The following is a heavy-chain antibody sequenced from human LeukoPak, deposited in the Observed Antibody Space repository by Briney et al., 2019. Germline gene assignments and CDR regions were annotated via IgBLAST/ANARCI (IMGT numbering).Heavy chain of an antibody. J-gene: IGHJ3*02. Sequence: GGSLRLSCAASGFTFSSYSMNWVRQAPGKGLEWVSAISGSGGSTYYADSVKGRFTISRDNSKNTLYLQMNSLRAEDTAVYYCALFIGPHDSSGYYFDAFDIWGQGTMVTVSS. CDR1: GFTFSSYS. D-gene: IGHD3-22*01. V-gene: IGHV3-23*01. CDR2: ISGSGGST. CDR3: ALFIGPHDSSGYYFDAFDI.